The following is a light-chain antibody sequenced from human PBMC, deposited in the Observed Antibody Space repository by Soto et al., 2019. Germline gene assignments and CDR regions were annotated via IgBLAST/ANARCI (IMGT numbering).Light chain of an antibody. J-gene: IGKJ3*01. CDR2: DAS. CDR1: QRVGTY. Sequence: TQSPSSLSASVGDRVTITCRASQRVGTYLNWYRQKPGQTPRLLIYDASSRATGIPDRISGSGSGTDFTLTISRLEPEDFAVYYCQQYGSAPFTFGPGTKVDIK. CDR3: QQYGSAPFT. V-gene: IGKV3-20*01.